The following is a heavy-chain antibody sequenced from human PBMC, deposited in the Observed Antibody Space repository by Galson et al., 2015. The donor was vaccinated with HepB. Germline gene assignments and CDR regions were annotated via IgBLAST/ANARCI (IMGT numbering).Heavy chain of an antibody. D-gene: IGHD4-17*01. J-gene: IGHJ5*02. V-gene: IGHV3-30*02. CDR1: GFSFSSYG. Sequence: SLRLSCAASGFSFSSYGMHWVRQAPGKGLEWVSFIRYDGTNEYYADSVKGRFTISRDNSKKTLYLQMNSLRAEDTAVYYCAKESTVNTKNWFDPWGQGTLVTVSS. CDR2: IRYDGTNE. CDR3: AKESTVNTKNWFDP.